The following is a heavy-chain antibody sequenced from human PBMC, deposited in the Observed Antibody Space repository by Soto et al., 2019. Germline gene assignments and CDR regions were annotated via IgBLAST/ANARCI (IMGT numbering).Heavy chain of an antibody. CDR1: GGSISSSSYY. CDR3: ARLMIEVYGGNSGAGWFDP. Sequence: QLQLQESGPGLVKPSETLSLTCTVSGGSISSSSYYWGWIRQPPGKGLEWIGSIYYSGSTYYNPSLKSRVTISVDTSKNQFSLKRGSVTAADPAVYYCARLMIEVYGGNSGAGWFDPWGQGTLVTVSS. J-gene: IGHJ5*02. CDR2: IYYSGST. V-gene: IGHV4-39*01. D-gene: IGHD3-22*01.